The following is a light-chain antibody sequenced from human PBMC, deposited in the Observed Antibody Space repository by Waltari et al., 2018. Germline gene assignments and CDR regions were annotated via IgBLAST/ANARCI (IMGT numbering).Light chain of an antibody. CDR2: GIS. CDR3: QHYGGSPKYT. J-gene: IGKJ2*01. Sequence: EIVLTQSPGTLSLSPGERATLSCRASQSVNNNYLAWYQAKPGQAPRLLIYGISLRATGVPDRFSGGGSGTDFTLTISRLEPEDFAEYYCQHYGGSPKYTFGQGTKLEIK. V-gene: IGKV3-20*01. CDR1: QSVNNNY.